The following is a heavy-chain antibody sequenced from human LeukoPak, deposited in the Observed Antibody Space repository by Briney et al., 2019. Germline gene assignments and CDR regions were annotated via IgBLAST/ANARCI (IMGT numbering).Heavy chain of an antibody. D-gene: IGHD4-17*01. V-gene: IGHV3-21*01. J-gene: IGHJ4*02. CDR1: GFTFSSYS. Sequence: GGSLRLSCAASGFTFSSYSMNWVRQAPGKGLEWVSSISSSSSYIYYADSVKGRFTISRDNAKNSLYLQMNSLRAEDTAVYYCAKERSGGLRSDYWGQGTLVTVSS. CDR3: AKERSGGLRSDY. CDR2: ISSSSSYI.